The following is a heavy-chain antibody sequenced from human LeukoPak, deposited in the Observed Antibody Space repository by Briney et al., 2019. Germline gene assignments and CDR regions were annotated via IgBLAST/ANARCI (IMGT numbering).Heavy chain of an antibody. CDR3: ARDNHRSSWSWFDP. CDR1: RYTFTNYG. V-gene: IGHV1-18*01. CDR2: NSAYNCNT. J-gene: IGHJ5*02. D-gene: IGHD6-13*01. Sequence: GSVKVSCKASRYTFTNYGISWVRQAAGQGLEWMGWNSAYNCNTKYAQEFQGRLTMTTDTSTSTAYMELRSLSSDDTAVYHCARDNHRSSWSWFDPWVQGTLLTDSS.